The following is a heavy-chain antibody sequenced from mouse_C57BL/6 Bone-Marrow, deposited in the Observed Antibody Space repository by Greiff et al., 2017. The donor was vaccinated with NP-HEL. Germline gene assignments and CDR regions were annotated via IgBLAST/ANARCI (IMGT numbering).Heavy chain of an antibody. CDR1: GFTFSDFY. J-gene: IGHJ1*03. D-gene: IGHD2-4*01. V-gene: IGHV7-1*01. Sequence: VQLVESGGGLVQSGRSLRLSCATSGFTFSDFYMEWVRQAPGKGLEWIAASRNKANDYTTEYSASVKGRFIVSRDTSQSILYLQMNALRAEDTAIYYCARDGMPYEYDRYFDVWGTGTTVTVSS. CDR3: ARDGMPYEYDRYFDV. CDR2: SRNKANDYTT.